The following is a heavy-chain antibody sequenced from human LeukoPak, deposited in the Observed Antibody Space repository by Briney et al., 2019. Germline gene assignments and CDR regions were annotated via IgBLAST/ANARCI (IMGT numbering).Heavy chain of an antibody. D-gene: IGHD3-22*01. Sequence: SETLSLTCAVYGGSFSGYYWSWIRQPPGKGLECMGEINHSGSTNYNPALKSRVTISVDTSNSQCSPKLSSVTAADTAVYYCAKGGDSSGYIYFDYWGQGTRVTVSS. J-gene: IGHJ4*02. V-gene: IGHV4-34*01. CDR1: GGSFSGYY. CDR3: AKGGDSSGYIYFDY. CDR2: INHSGST.